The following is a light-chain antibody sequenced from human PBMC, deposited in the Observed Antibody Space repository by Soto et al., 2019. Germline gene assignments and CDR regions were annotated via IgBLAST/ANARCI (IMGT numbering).Light chain of an antibody. J-gene: IGKJ4*01. CDR2: VAS. CDR3: QQYNNWPLT. V-gene: IGKV3-15*01. Sequence: EIVMTQSPATLSVSPGERATLSCRASQSVSSNLAWYQQKPGLVPTLLIYVASTRATGVPARFSGSGSGTEFTLTISSLQSEDFAVYYCQQYNNWPLTFGGGTKVEIK. CDR1: QSVSSN.